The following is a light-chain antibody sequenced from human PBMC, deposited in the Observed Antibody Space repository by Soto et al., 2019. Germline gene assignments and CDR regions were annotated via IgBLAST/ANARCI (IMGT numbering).Light chain of an antibody. CDR2: DAS. J-gene: IGKJ5*01. Sequence: DIQMTQSPSPLSASVGDIVIITCQASKDISNYLNWYQQKPGKAPKLLIYDASNLETGVPSRFSGSGSGTDFTFTISSLQPEDIATYYCQQYENLPTFGQGTRLEIK. CDR1: KDISNY. CDR3: QQYENLPT. V-gene: IGKV1-33*01.